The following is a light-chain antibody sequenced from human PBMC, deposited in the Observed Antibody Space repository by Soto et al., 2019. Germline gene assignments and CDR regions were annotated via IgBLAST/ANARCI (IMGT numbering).Light chain of an antibody. CDR1: QSVSSSY. J-gene: IGKJ4*01. CDR2: GAS. Sequence: DIVSTQSPGTLSFSPGERAALSCRASQSVSSSYLAWYQQKPGQAPRLLIYGASNRATGIPDRFSGSGSGTDFTLTISRLEPEDFAVYYCQQYDNSPLTFGGGTKVDIK. V-gene: IGKV3-20*01. CDR3: QQYDNSPLT.